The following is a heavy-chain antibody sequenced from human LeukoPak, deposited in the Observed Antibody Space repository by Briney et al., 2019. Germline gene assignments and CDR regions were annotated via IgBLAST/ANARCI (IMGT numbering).Heavy chain of an antibody. Sequence: ASVKVSCKASGYTFTSYGISWVRQSPGQGLEWMGWISAYNGNTNYAQKLQGRVTMTTDTSTSTAYMELRSLRSDDTAVYYCARDIDCSGGSCLHNAFDIWGQGTMVTVSS. D-gene: IGHD2-15*01. CDR3: ARDIDCSGGSCLHNAFDI. CDR1: GYTFTSYG. CDR2: ISAYNGNT. V-gene: IGHV1-18*01. J-gene: IGHJ3*02.